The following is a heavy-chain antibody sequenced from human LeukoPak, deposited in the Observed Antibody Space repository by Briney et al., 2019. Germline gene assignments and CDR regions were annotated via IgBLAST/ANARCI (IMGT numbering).Heavy chain of an antibody. CDR1: GFTFSTYA. CDR3: AGDFDPNGSGTYYNPDLGYYYYGMDV. D-gene: IGHD3-10*01. J-gene: IGHJ6*02. Sequence: GGSLRLSCAASGFTFSTYAMHWVRQAPGKGLEWVAVINYDGSNRYYADSVKGRFTISRDNSKNTLYLQMNSLRAEDTAVYYCAGDFDPNGSGTYYNPDLGYYYYGMDVWGQGTTVTVSS. V-gene: IGHV3-30-3*01. CDR2: INYDGSNR.